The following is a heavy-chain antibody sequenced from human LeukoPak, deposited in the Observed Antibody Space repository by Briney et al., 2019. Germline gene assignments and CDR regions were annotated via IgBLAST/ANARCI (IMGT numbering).Heavy chain of an antibody. J-gene: IGHJ4*02. CDR3: ASLPRRPSLYKTCYDFWSGYYRTWEYFDY. Sequence: ASVKVSCKASGYTFTCYYMHWVRQAPGQGLEWMGWINPNSGGTNYAQKFQGRVTMTRDTSISTAYMELSRLRSDAPAVYYCASLPRRPSLYKTCYDFWSGYYRTWEYFDYWGQGTLVTVSS. CDR1: GYTFTCYY. CDR2: INPNSGGT. D-gene: IGHD3-3*01. V-gene: IGHV1-2*02.